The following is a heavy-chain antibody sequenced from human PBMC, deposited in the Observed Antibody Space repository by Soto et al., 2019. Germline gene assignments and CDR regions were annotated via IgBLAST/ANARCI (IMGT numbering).Heavy chain of an antibody. Sequence: ASVKVSCKASGYTFTSYDINWVRQATGQGLEWMGWMNPNSGNTGYAQKFQGRVTMTRNTSISTAYMELSSPRSEDTAVYYCARGSSYYDILTGYYYYYGMDVWGQGTTVTVSS. J-gene: IGHJ6*02. CDR3: ARGSSYYDILTGYYYYYGMDV. V-gene: IGHV1-8*01. CDR2: MNPNSGNT. D-gene: IGHD3-9*01. CDR1: GYTFTSYD.